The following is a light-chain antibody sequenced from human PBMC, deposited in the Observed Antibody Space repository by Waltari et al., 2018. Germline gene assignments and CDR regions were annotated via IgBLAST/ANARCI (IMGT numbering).Light chain of an antibody. CDR2: DVS. CDR3: CSYAGSYTFYV. Sequence: QSALTQPRSVSGSPGQSVTISCPGTSSDVGGYNYVSWYQQYPGKAPKLMIYDVSERPSGVPDRFSGSKSGNTASLTISGLQAEDEADYYCCSYAGSYTFYVFGTGTKVTVL. J-gene: IGLJ1*01. V-gene: IGLV2-11*01. CDR1: SSDVGGYNY.